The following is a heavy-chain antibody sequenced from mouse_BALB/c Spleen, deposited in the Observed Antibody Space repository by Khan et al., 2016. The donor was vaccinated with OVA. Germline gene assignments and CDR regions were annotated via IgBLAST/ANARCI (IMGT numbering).Heavy chain of an antibody. CDR3: ASGGGNYPSYAMDY. D-gene: IGHD2-1*01. J-gene: IGHJ4*01. CDR2: IYPGNVNT. V-gene: IGHV1S56*01. Sequence: QVQLQQSGPELVKPGASVRISCKASGYTFTSYYIHWVKQRPGQGLEWIGWIYPGNVNTKYNEKFKGKATLTADKSSSTAYMQLSSPTSEDSAVSFIASGGGNYPSYAMDYWGQGTSVTVSA. CDR1: GYTFTSYY.